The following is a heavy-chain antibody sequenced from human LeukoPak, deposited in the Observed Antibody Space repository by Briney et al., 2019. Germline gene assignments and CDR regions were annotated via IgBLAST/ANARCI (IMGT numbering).Heavy chain of an antibody. CDR1: GYTFNSHG. V-gene: IGHV1-18*04. CDR2: ISAYNGDT. D-gene: IGHD3-10*01. CDR3: ARLDRGGSGSRVIDY. J-gene: IGHJ4*02. Sequence: ASVKVSCKASGYTFNSHGISWVRQAPGQGLEWMGWISAYNGDTNYAQKFQGRVTMTTDTSTSTAYMELRSLRSDDTAVYYCARLDRGGSGSRVIDYWGQGTLVTVSS.